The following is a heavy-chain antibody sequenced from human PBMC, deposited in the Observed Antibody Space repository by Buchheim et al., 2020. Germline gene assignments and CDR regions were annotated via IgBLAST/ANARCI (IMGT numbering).Heavy chain of an antibody. CDR1: GFTFGDYA. Sequence: EVQLVESGGGLVQPGRSLRLSCAASGFTFGDYAMTWVRQAPGKGLEWVGFIRSKTFGGTSEYAASVKGRFTISRDDSKSIAYLQMNSLKTEDTAVYYCTRGIYCSSTNCLYFDYWGQGAL. CDR2: IRSKTFGGTS. V-gene: IGHV3-49*04. J-gene: IGHJ4*02. CDR3: TRGIYCSSTNCLYFDY. D-gene: IGHD2-2*01.